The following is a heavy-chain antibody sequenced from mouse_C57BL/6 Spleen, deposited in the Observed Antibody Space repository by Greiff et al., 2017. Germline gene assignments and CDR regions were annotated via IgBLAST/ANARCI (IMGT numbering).Heavy chain of an antibody. CDR2: IYPSDSET. V-gene: IGHV1-61*01. CDR1: GYTFTSDW. J-gene: IGHJ3*01. D-gene: IGHD2-3*01. Sequence: VQLQQPGAELVRPGSSVKLSCKASGYTFTSDWMDWVKQRPGQGLEWIGNIYPSDSETHYNQKFKDKATLTVDKSSSTAYMQLSSLTSEDSAVYYCARWDDGYYGFAYWGQGTLVTFSA. CDR3: ARWDDGYYGFAY.